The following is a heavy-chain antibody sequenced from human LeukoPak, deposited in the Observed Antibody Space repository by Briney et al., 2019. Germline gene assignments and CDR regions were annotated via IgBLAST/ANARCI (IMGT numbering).Heavy chain of an antibody. CDR3: AKDKLGDYYDSSGYYYPYFDY. CDR1: GFTFITYA. J-gene: IGHJ4*02. D-gene: IGHD3-22*01. Sequence: GGSMTLSCAASGFTFITYAMSWVRQAPGEVLEWVSTISGSGGSTYYADSVKGRFTISRGYSKNTLYLQMKSLRAEDTAVYYCAKDKLGDYYDSSGYYYPYFDYWGQGTLVSVSS. CDR2: ISGSGGST. V-gene: IGHV3-23*01.